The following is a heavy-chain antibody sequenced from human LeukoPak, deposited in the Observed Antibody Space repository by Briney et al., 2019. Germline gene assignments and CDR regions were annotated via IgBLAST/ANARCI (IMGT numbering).Heavy chain of an antibody. J-gene: IGHJ3*01. D-gene: IGHD3-10*01. CDR1: GFTFSSYG. V-gene: IGHV3-30*18. CDR3: AKDRTRGNAANDAFDV. Sequence: GGSLRLSCAASGFTFSSYGMHWVRQGPGKGLEWVAVISYDGDESYSADSVEGRFIISRDNSKNTLYLQMNSLRPEDTAVYYCAKDRTRGNAANDAFDVWGQGTVVTVSP. CDR2: ISYDGDES.